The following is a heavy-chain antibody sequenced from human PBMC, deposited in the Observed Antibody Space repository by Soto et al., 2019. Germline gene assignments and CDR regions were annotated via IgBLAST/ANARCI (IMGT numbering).Heavy chain of an antibody. CDR3: ARESAAGTGDYDH. D-gene: IGHD6-13*01. J-gene: IGHJ4*02. CDR1: GGSISSYY. CDR2: IYYSGGT. V-gene: IGHV4-59*01. Sequence: QVQLQESGPGLVKPSETLSLTCSVSGGSISSYYWGWIRQPPGKGLEGIGHIYYSGGTSYNPSLKSRITISVDTSKNQFSLKLSSVTAADMAVYYCARESAAGTGDYDHWGQGILVTVSS.